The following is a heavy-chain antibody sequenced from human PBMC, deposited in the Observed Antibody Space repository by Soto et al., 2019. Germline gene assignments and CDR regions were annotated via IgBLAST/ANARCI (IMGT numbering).Heavy chain of an antibody. D-gene: IGHD5-18*01. V-gene: IGHV4-59*01. CDR2: ISYTVDA. Sequence: HVQLQESGPGLVKPSEPLSLTCSVSAGSISRYYWGWVRQSPGEGLEWIAHISYTVDASYNPSLKSRVTISLDTAKNQIALSLMSVTAADTAVYYCVGSLMSRAMESFDYWGQGTLVTVTS. J-gene: IGHJ4*02. CDR3: VGSLMSRAMESFDY. CDR1: AGSISRYY.